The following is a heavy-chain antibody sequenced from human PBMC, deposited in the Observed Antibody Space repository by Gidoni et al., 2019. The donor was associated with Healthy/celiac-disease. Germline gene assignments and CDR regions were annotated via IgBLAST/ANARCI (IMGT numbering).Heavy chain of an antibody. CDR2: IWYDGSNK. J-gene: IGHJ6*02. D-gene: IGHD2-15*01. Sequence: QVQLVESGGGVVQPGRSLRLSCAASGFTFSSYGMHWARQAPGKGLEWVAVIWYDGSNKYYADSVKGRFTISRDNSKNTLYLQMNSLRAEDAAVYYCARDLGDSPIAGMDVWGQGTTVTVSS. CDR1: GFTFSSYG. V-gene: IGHV3-33*01. CDR3: ARDLGDSPIAGMDV.